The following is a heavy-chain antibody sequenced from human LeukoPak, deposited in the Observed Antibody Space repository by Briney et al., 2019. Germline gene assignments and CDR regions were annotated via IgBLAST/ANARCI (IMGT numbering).Heavy chain of an antibody. CDR1: GFTFSSYG. CDR3: AREVGDTDH. D-gene: IGHD1-26*01. J-gene: IGHJ4*02. Sequence: PGGSLRLSCAASGFTFSSYGMHWVRQAPGKGLEGVAVISYDGSNKYYADSVKGRFTISRDNPKNSLYLQMNSLRAEDTAVYYCAREVGDTDHWGQGALVTVSS. V-gene: IGHV3-30*03. CDR2: ISYDGSNK.